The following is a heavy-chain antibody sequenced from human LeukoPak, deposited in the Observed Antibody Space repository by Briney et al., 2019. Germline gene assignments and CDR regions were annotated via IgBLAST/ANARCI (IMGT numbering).Heavy chain of an antibody. CDR2: INPNSGGT. V-gene: IGHV1-2*02. D-gene: IGHD3-22*01. J-gene: IGHJ4*02. CDR3: ARGSYYDSSGRNAPFDY. CDR1: GYTFTGYY. Sequence: ASVKVSCKASGYTFTGYYMHWVRQAPGQGLEWMGWINPNSGGTNYAQKFQGRVTMTRDTSISTAYMELSGLRSDDTAVYYCARGSYYDSSGRNAPFDYWGQGTLVTVSS.